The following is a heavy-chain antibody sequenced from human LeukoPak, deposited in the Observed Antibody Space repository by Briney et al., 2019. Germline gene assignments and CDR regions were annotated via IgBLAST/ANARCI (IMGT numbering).Heavy chain of an antibody. D-gene: IGHD2-15*01. CDR3: VNGDCSGGSCLIFDY. V-gene: IGHV1-2*02. CDR2: INPNSGGT. Sequence: ASVKVSCKASGYTFTGYYMHWVRQAPGQGLEWMGWINPNSGGTNYAQKFQGRVTMTRDTSISTAYMELSRLRSDGTAVYYCVNGDCSGGSCLIFDYWGQGTLVTVSS. J-gene: IGHJ4*02. CDR1: GYTFTGYY.